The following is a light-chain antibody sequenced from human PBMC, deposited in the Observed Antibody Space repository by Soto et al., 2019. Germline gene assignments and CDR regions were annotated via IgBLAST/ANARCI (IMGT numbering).Light chain of an antibody. J-gene: IGKJ5*01. CDR2: DAS. CDR3: QQRSNWLIT. V-gene: IGKV3-11*01. CDR1: QSVSSY. Sequence: EIVLTQSPGTLSFSPVEIATLXCRASQSVSSYLAWYQQKPGQAPRLLIYDASTRATGIPARFSGSGSGTDFTLTISSLEPEDFAVYYCQQRSNWLITFGQGTRLEIK.